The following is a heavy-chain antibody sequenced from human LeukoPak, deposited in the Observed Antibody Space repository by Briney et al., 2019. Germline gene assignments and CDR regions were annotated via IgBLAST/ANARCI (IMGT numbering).Heavy chain of an antibody. CDR2: INHSGST. Sequence: PSETLSLTRAVYGGSSSDYYWSRIRQPPGKGLEWIGEINHSGSTNHNPSPKSRATISLDTSKRQFSLKLSSVTAADTAVYYCARGHPWGSGWYGYWGQGTLVTVSS. CDR1: GGSSSDYY. V-gene: IGHV4-34*04. J-gene: IGHJ4*02. CDR3: ARGHPWGSGWYGY. D-gene: IGHD6-19*01.